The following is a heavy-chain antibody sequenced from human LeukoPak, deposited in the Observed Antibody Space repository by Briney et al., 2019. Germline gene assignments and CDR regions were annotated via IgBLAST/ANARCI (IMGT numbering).Heavy chain of an antibody. J-gene: IGHJ5*02. Sequence: SETLSLTCTVSGGSISSYYWSWIRQPPGKGLEWIGYIYYSGSTNYNPSLKSRVTISVDTSKNQFSLKLSSVTAADTAVYYCARHSGYSHGYWTGTSNRWFDPWGQGTLVTVSS. CDR2: IYYSGST. D-gene: IGHD5-18*01. CDR1: GGSISSYY. V-gene: IGHV4-59*01. CDR3: ARHSGYSHGYWTGTSNRWFDP.